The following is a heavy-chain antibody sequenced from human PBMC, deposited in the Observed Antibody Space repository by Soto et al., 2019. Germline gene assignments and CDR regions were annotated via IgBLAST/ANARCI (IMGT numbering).Heavy chain of an antibody. CDR2: IYYSGST. D-gene: IGHD6-19*01. V-gene: IGHV4-59*01. Sequence: SETLSLTCTVSGGSMSSYYWSWIRQPPGKGLEWIGYIYYSGSTNYNPSLKSRVTISADTSKNQFSLKLSSVTAADTALYYCARDRGQWLVHGGFDIWGQGTMVTVSS. CDR3: ARDRGQWLVHGGFDI. CDR1: GGSMSSYY. J-gene: IGHJ3*02.